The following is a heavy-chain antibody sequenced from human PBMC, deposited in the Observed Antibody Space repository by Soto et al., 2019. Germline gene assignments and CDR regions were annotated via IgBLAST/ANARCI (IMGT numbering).Heavy chain of an antibody. V-gene: IGHV3-21*05. J-gene: IGHJ4*02. Sequence: PGGSLRLSCAASGFTFSSYWMTWVRQAPGRGLEWVANISRNRSYKNYADSVKGRFTISRDNAKNSLYLQMNSLRAEDTAVYYCARYAASWQFDYWGQGTLVTVSS. CDR3: ARYAASWQFDY. CDR2: ISRNRSYK. D-gene: IGHD2-8*01. CDR1: GFTFSSYW.